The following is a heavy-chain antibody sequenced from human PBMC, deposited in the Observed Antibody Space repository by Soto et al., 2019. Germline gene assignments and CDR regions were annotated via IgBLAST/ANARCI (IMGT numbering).Heavy chain of an antibody. V-gene: IGHV4-34*01. Sequence: PSETLSISCAVYGGYFSGYYWSWIRQPPGKGLEWIGEINHSGSTNYNPSLKSRVTISVDTSKNQFSLKLSSVTAADTAVYYCAREWFGELLYGYYYYGMDVWGQGTTVTVSS. J-gene: IGHJ6*02. D-gene: IGHD3-10*01. CDR1: GGYFSGYY. CDR3: AREWFGELLYGYYYYGMDV. CDR2: INHSGST.